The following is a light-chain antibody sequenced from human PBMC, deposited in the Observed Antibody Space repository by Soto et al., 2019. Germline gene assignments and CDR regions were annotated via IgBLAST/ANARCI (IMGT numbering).Light chain of an antibody. CDR1: SSDVGGYNY. J-gene: IGLJ1*01. V-gene: IGLV2-14*01. CDR2: EVN. Sequence: QSVLTQPASVSGSPGQSITISCTGTSSDVGGYNYVSWYQQHPGKAPKLMLYEVNNRPSGVSNRFSGSKSGNTASLTISGLQAEDEADYYCSSYTTSSTLVFGTGTKVTVL. CDR3: SSYTTSSTLV.